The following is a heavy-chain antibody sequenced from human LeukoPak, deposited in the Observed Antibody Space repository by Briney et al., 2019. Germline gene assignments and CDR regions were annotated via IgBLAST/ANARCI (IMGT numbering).Heavy chain of an antibody. Sequence: GGSLRLSCAASGFTFSSYSMNWVRQAPGKGLEWVSYISSSSSTIYYADSVKGRFTISRDNAKNSLFLQMNSLRAEDTAVYYCARDLAAYCSSTSCSPGYWGQGTLVTVSS. CDR2: ISSSSSTI. V-gene: IGHV3-48*01. CDR1: GFTFSSYS. CDR3: ARDLAAYCSSTSCSPGY. D-gene: IGHD2-2*01. J-gene: IGHJ4*02.